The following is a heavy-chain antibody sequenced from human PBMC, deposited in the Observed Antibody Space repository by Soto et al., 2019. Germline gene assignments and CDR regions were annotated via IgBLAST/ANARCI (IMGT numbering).Heavy chain of an antibody. D-gene: IGHD2-2*01. CDR1: GYSFTKDW. Sequence: SRKISCKGSGYSFTKDWIAWVRQMPGKGLEWMGNIDPSDSYSNYSPSFQGHVTISVDRSTNTAYLQWSSLRASDTAMYYGSRHREYQLILQMSLDLWGRGTLVTVS. CDR3: SRHREYQLILQMSLDL. CDR2: IDPSDSYS. J-gene: IGHJ2*01. V-gene: IGHV5-10-1*01.